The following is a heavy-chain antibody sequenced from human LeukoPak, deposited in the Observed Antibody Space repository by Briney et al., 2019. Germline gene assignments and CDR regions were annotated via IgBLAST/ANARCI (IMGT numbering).Heavy chain of an antibody. V-gene: IGHV3-23*01. CDR2: IRGSGLTT. CDR3: AKDFRYYDSGGYPDAFDI. D-gene: IGHD3-22*01. Sequence: GGSLRLSCAASGFTLTSSATSWVRHAPGKGLERVSSIRGSGLTTYYPDSVRGRFTIPRDNSKNTLYLQMNSLRAEDTAVYYCAKDFRYYDSGGYPDAFDIWGQGTMVTVSS. J-gene: IGHJ3*02. CDR1: GFTLTSSA.